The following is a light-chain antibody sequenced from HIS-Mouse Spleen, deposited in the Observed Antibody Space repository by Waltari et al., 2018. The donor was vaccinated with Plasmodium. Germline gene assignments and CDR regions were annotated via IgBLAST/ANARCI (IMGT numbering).Light chain of an antibody. CDR2: AAS. J-gene: IGKJ1*01. CDR1: KSISNY. CDR3: QQSYSTWT. V-gene: IGKV1-39*01. Sequence: DIQMTQSPSSLSASVGDRVTITCRASKSISNYLNWYQQKPGKAPKFLIYAASTLQSGVTSRFSGSGSGTDFTLTISSLQPEDFATYYCQQSYSTWTFGQGTKVEIK.